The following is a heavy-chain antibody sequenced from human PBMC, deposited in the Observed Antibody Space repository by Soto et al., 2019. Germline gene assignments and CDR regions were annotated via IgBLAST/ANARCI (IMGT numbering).Heavy chain of an antibody. CDR3: ARDSKKPSVVRRGMDV. Sequence: GASVKVSCKASGGTFSSHAISWVRQAPGQGLEWMGGIIPIFGTANYAQKFQGRVTITADESTSTAYMELSSLRSEDTAVYYCARDSKKPSVVRRGMDVWGQGTTVTVSS. CDR2: IIPIFGTA. J-gene: IGHJ6*02. CDR1: GGTFSSHA. D-gene: IGHD2-15*01. V-gene: IGHV1-69*13.